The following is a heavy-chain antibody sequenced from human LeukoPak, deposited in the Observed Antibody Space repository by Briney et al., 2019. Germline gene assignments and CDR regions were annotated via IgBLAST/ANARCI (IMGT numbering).Heavy chain of an antibody. CDR2: IYYSGST. CDR3: ARTNYYDSSGYYDNPGAFDI. J-gene: IGHJ3*02. CDR1: GGSISSYY. Sequence: PSETLSLTCTVSGGSISSYYWSWIRQPPGKGLEWIGYIYYSGSTNYNPSLKSRVTISVDTSKNQFSLKLSSVTAADTAVYYCARTNYYDSSGYYDNPGAFDIWGQGTMVTVSS. V-gene: IGHV4-59*12. D-gene: IGHD3-22*01.